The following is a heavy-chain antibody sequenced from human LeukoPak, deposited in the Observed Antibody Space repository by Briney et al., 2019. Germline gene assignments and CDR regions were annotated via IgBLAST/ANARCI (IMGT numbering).Heavy chain of an antibody. D-gene: IGHD2-21*02. Sequence: PGGSLRLSCSASGFTFSSYVMFWARQAPGKGLEYVSKISGDGEATSYADSVKGRFTISRDRLKNTVYLQMSSLRVEDTAVYYCVIVVTTGSLNGVDVWGQGTTVTVSS. V-gene: IGHV3-64D*06. CDR2: ISGDGEAT. CDR1: GFTFSSYV. CDR3: VIVVTTGSLNGVDV. J-gene: IGHJ6*02.